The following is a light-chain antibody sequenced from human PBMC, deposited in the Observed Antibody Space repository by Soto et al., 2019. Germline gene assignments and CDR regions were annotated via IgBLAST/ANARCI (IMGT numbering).Light chain of an antibody. Sequence: DILVTQSPSSLYASVGDRVTITCRASQDINNWLAWYQQKPGKAPKLLIYTTSNLQSGVPSRFSGSGSGTDFTLTINSLQPEDFATYYCQQANSFPLTFGGGTKVEIK. V-gene: IGKV1D-12*01. J-gene: IGKJ4*01. CDR3: QQANSFPLT. CDR1: QDINNW. CDR2: TTS.